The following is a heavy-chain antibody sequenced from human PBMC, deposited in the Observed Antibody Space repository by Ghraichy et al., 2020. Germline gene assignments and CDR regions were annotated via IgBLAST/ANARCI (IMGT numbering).Heavy chain of an antibody. V-gene: IGHV4-39*01. CDR3: ARQRYSSGRGPAWEDY. Sequence: SETLSLTCTVSGGSISSSSYYWGWIRQPPGKGLEWIGSIYYSGSTYYNPSLKSRVTISVDTSKNQFSLKLSSVTAADTAVYYCARQRYSSGRGPAWEDYWGQGTLVTVSS. J-gene: IGHJ4*02. CDR1: GGSISSSSYY. CDR2: IYYSGST. D-gene: IGHD6-19*01.